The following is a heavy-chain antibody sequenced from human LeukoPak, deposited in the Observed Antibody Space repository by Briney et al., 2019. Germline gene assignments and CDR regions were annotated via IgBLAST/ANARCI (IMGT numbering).Heavy chain of an antibody. Sequence: SQTLSLTCTDSGGSISSGDYYWSWIRQPPGKGLEWIGYIYYSGSTYYNPSLKSRVTISVDTSKNQFSLKLSSVTAADTAVYYCARDYRGPLVVAAYGSFDYWGQGTLVTVSS. CDR3: ARDYRGPLVVAAYGSFDY. CDR2: IYYSGST. V-gene: IGHV4-30-4*01. CDR1: GGSISSGDYY. J-gene: IGHJ4*02. D-gene: IGHD2-15*01.